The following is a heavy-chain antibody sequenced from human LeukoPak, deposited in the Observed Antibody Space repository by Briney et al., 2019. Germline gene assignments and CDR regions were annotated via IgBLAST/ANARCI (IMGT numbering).Heavy chain of an antibody. CDR1: RDSINSIYC. Sequence: SETLSLTCTVSRDSINSIYCWGWIRQPPGKGLEWIGYIYYSGSTNYNPSLKSRVTISIDTSKNQFSLKLNSVTAADTAVYYCARNLGYCSSTGCYPRFDPWGQGTLVTVSS. J-gene: IGHJ5*02. CDR3: ARNLGYCSSTGCYPRFDP. D-gene: IGHD2-2*01. CDR2: IYYSGST. V-gene: IGHV4-59*01.